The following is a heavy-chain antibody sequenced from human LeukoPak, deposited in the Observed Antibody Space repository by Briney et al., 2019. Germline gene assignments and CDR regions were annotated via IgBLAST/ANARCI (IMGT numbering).Heavy chain of an antibody. Sequence: GGSLRLSCTASGFMFSSFGMHWVRQAPGNGLEWVAFIRYEGTDKYYADSVKGRSTISRDNSKNTLYLEMSSLRAEDTAVYYCARRYKRITMVRGVIGAFDIWGQGTMVTVSS. V-gene: IGHV3-30*02. D-gene: IGHD3-10*01. J-gene: IGHJ3*02. CDR2: IRYEGTDK. CDR1: GFMFSSFG. CDR3: ARRYKRITMVRGVIGAFDI.